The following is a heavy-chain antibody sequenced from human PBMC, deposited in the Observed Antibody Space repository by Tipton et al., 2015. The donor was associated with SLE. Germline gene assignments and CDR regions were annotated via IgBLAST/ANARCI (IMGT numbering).Heavy chain of an antibody. D-gene: IGHD4-17*01. CDR1: GFTFSSYA. V-gene: IGHV3-23*01. CDR2: ISGSGGST. Sequence: SLRLSCAASGFTFSSYAMSWVRQAPGKGLEWVSAISGSGGSTYYADSVKGRFTISRDNSKNTLYLQMNSLRAEDTAVYYCAKVDYGDYRGGDYWGQGTLVTVSS. J-gene: IGHJ4*02. CDR3: AKVDYGDYRGGDY.